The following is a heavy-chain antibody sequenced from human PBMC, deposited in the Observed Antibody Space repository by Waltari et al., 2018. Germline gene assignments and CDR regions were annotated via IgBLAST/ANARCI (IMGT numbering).Heavy chain of an antibody. CDR3: ARAFSGTVTTFDY. D-gene: IGHD4-17*01. V-gene: IGHV1-69*05. CDR2: SIPSFGTA. J-gene: IGHJ4*02. CDR1: GGTFSSYA. Sequence: QVQLVQSGAEVKKPGSSVKVSCKASGGTFSSYAISWVRQAPGQGLEWMGGSIPSFGTANYAQKFQGRVTITTDESTSTAYMELSSLRSEDTAVYYCARAFSGTVTTFDYWGQGTLVTVSS.